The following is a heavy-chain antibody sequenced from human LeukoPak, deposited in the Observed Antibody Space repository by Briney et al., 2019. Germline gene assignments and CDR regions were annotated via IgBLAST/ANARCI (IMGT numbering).Heavy chain of an antibody. CDR2: ISGTGTST. J-gene: IGHJ3*02. Sequence: RGSLRLSCAASEFTFSNYAMSWVRQAPGKGLEWVSAISGTGTSTHYADSVKGRFTISRDNSKNTLYLQMNSLRAEDTAVYYCARASCYSLFCGDFDIWGQGTMVTVSS. CDR1: EFTFSNYA. CDR3: ARASCYSLFCGDFDI. V-gene: IGHV3-23*01. D-gene: IGHD2-15*01.